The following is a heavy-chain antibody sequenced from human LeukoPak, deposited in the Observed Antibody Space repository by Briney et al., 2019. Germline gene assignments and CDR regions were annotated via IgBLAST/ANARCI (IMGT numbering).Heavy chain of an antibody. CDR1: GFTFSSYS. CDR2: ISSSSSYI. Sequence: GGSLRLSCAASGFTFSSYSMNWVRQAPGKGLERVSSISSSSSYIYYADSVKGRFTISRDNAKNSLYLQMNSLRAEDTALYYCASVDYYGSGNYYNYVDYWGPGILVTVSS. D-gene: IGHD3-10*01. V-gene: IGHV3-21*01. J-gene: IGHJ4*02. CDR3: ASVDYYGSGNYYNYVDY.